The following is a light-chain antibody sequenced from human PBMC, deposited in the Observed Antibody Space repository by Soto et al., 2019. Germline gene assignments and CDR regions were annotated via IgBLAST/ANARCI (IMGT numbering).Light chain of an antibody. V-gene: IGKV4-1*01. CDR1: QRILTSYNNKDF. Sequence: DIVMTQSPDSLTVSLGERATINCKSSQRILTSYNNKDFLAWYQQKPGQPPKLLIDWASTRQSGVPDRFNGSGSGTDFTIIITSLQAEDVAVYYCQQYYALPYTFGRGTNLEIK. J-gene: IGKJ2*01. CDR3: QQYYALPYT. CDR2: WAS.